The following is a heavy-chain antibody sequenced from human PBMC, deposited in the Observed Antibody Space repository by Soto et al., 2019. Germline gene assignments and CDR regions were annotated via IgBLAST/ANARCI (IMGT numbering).Heavy chain of an antibody. CDR3: VSFLFSYGFSIGMVF. CDR2: IYYSGST. Sequence: SETLSLTCTVSGGSISSGGYYWSWIRQHPGKGLEWIGYIYYSGSTYYNPSLKSRVTISVDTSKNQFSLKLSSVTAADTAVYYCVSFLFSYGFSIGMVFWCTGTSVSLSS. V-gene: IGHV4-31*03. CDR1: GGSISSGGYY. D-gene: IGHD5-18*01. J-gene: IGHJ6*04.